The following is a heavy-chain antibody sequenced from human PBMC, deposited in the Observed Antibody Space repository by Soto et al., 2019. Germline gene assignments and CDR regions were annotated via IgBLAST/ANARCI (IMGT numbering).Heavy chain of an antibody. Sequence: ESLSTCFRGSGYDFNTNWFGLVRQLPGRGLEWVGIMYPGDSDTRYNPSLQGHVTPSVDVTVSTAFLQWRSLETSDTGMYFCARLPRDCNKTSCYYADHWGQGTQVTVYS. J-gene: IGHJ4*02. CDR3: ARLPRDCNKTSCYYADH. CDR1: GYDFNTNW. D-gene: IGHD3-3*01. V-gene: IGHV5-51*01. CDR2: MYPGDSDT.